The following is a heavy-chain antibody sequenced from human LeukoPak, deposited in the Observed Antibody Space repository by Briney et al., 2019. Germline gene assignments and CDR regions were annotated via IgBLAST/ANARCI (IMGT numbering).Heavy chain of an antibody. CDR2: INAGNGNT. CDR3: ARGPPTTVVTFFDY. V-gene: IGHV1-3*01. J-gene: IGHJ4*02. Sequence: ASVKVSCKASGYTFTSYGVSWVRQAPGQGLEWMGWINAGNGNTKYSQKFQGRVTITRDTSASTAYMELSSLRSEDTAVYYCARGPPTTVVTFFDYWGQGTLVTVSS. D-gene: IGHD4-23*01. CDR1: GYTFTSYG.